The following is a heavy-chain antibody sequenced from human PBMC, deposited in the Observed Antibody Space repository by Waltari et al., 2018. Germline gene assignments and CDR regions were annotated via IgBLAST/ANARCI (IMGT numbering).Heavy chain of an antibody. D-gene: IGHD4-17*01. Sequence: EVQLLESGGGLVQPGGSLRLSCAASGFTFSSYAMSWVRQAPGKGLEWVSAIRGSGGSTYYAAYVKGRLTISRDNSKNTLYLQMNSLRAEDTAVYYCAKDMTTVTTYIDYWGQGTLVTVSS. CDR3: AKDMTTVTTYIDY. J-gene: IGHJ4*02. V-gene: IGHV3-23*01. CDR2: IRGSGGST. CDR1: GFTFSSYA.